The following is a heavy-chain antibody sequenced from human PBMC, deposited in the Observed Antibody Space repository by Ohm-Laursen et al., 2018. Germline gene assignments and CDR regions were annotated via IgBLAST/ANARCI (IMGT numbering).Heavy chain of an antibody. Sequence: SLRLSCAASGFTFDDYAMSWVRQAPGKGLEWVSVISGSGSSTYYADSVKARFTISRGNSKNTLYLQMNSLRAEDTAVYYCARDKDSSSWYYFDYWGQGTLVTVSS. J-gene: IGHJ4*02. D-gene: IGHD6-13*01. CDR1: GFTFDDYA. CDR2: ISGSGSST. V-gene: IGHV3-23*01. CDR3: ARDKDSSSWYYFDY.